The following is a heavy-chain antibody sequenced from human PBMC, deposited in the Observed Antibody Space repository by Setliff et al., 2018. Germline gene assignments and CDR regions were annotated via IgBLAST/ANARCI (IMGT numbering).Heavy chain of an antibody. Sequence: SETLSLTCTVSGGSINSMSYYWGWIRQPPGKGLEWIGSIYHSGSSYYNPSLKSRVTISIDTSKNQFSLRLSSVTAADTATYYCARVRVVQGYYEFDSWGQGTLVTVSS. D-gene: IGHD3-16*01. CDR1: GGSINSMSYY. J-gene: IGHJ4*02. V-gene: IGHV4-39*07. CDR3: ARVRVVQGYYEFDS. CDR2: IYHSGSS.